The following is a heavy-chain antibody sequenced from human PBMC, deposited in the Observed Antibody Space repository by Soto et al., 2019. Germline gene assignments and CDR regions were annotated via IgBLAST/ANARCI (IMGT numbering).Heavy chain of an antibody. CDR3: ARGSYYGDDVGVDYYHYYQIDV. J-gene: IGHJ6*03. CDR1: GGSISSYY. V-gene: IGHV4-59*01. D-gene: IGHD4-17*01. Sequence: KPSETLSLTCTVSGGSISSYYWSWIRQPPGKGLEWIGYIYYRGSTNYNPSLKSRVTISVDTSKNQFSLKLSSVTAADTAVYYCARGSYYGDDVGVDYYHYYQIDVWAKRTTVTVSS. CDR2: IYYRGST.